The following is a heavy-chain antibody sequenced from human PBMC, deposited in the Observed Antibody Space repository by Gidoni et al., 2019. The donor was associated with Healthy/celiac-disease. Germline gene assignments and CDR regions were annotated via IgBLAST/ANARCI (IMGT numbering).Heavy chain of an antibody. Sequence: EVQLVQSGAAVKKPGESLKIACKGSGYSFTTSSIGWVRQMPGKGLEWMGSIYPGDSDTRYSPSFQGQVTISADKSISTAYLQWSSLKASDTAMYYCARHGGGYYGSGRNNWFDPWGQGTLVTVSS. J-gene: IGHJ5*02. CDR2: IYPGDSDT. D-gene: IGHD3-10*01. CDR1: GYSFTTSS. CDR3: ARHGGGYYGSGRNNWFDP. V-gene: IGHV5-51*01.